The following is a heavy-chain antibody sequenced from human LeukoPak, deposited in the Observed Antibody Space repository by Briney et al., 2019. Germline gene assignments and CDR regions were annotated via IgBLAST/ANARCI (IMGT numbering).Heavy chain of an antibody. Sequence: SQTLSLTCTVSGGSISSGSYYWSWIRQPAGKELEWIGRIYTSGSTNYNPSLKSRVTISVDTSKNQFSLKLSSVTAADTAVYYCARQPYGDYVEYWYFDLWARGTLVTVSS. J-gene: IGHJ2*01. CDR1: GGSISSGSYY. CDR2: IYTSGST. V-gene: IGHV4-61*02. CDR3: ARQPYGDYVEYWYFDL. D-gene: IGHD4-17*01.